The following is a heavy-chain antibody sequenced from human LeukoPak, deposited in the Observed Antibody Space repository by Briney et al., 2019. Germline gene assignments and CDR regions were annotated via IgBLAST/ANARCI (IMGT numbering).Heavy chain of an antibody. Sequence: ASVKVSCKASGGTFSSYAISWVRQAPGQGLEWMGRIIPILGIANYAQKFQGRVTITADKSTSTAYMELSSLRSEDTAVYYCARLPDLRGYGSGSYSSSPKTENFDYWGQGTLVTVSS. CDR3: ARLPDLRGYGSGSYSSSPKTENFDY. V-gene: IGHV1-69*04. D-gene: IGHD3-10*01. J-gene: IGHJ4*02. CDR1: GGTFSSYA. CDR2: IIPILGIA.